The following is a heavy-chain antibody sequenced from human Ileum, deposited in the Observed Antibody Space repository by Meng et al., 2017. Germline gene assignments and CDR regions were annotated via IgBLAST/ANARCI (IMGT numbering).Heavy chain of an antibody. CDR3: ARGVVSGSHYNTY. Sequence: QVQLQESGPGLVKPSGTLSLTSPVSGGSIRSSIWWSWVRQPPEKGLEWIGEIHHSGTTNYSPSLKSRLTISVDKSKNQFSLKLQSVTAADTAVYFCARGVVSGSHYNTYWGQGILVTVSS. D-gene: IGHD3-10*01. CDR1: GGSIRSSIW. V-gene: IGHV4-4*02. J-gene: IGHJ4*02. CDR2: IHHSGTT.